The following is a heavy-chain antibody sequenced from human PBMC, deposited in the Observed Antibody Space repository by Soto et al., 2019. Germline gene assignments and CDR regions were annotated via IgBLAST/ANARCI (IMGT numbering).Heavy chain of an antibody. CDR2: TYYRSKWYN. V-gene: IGHV6-1*01. CDR1: GDSVSSNSAA. D-gene: IGHD6-19*01. CDR3: AREALLVAGTGSSYNWFDP. J-gene: IGHJ5*02. Sequence: QSQTLSLTCAISGDSVSSNSAAWNWIRQSPSRGLEWLGRTYYRSKWYNDYAVSVKSRITINPDTSKNQFSLQLNSVTPEDTAVYYCAREALLVAGTGSSYNWFDPWGQGTLVTVSS.